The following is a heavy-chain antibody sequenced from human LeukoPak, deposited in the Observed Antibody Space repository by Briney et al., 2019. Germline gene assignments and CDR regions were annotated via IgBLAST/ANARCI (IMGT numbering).Heavy chain of an antibody. CDR2: IYSTGST. J-gene: IGHJ4*02. V-gene: IGHV4-59*08. Sequence: SETLSLTCTVSGGSISRYYWSWIRQPPGKGLEWVGYIYSTGSTNSNPSLKSRVTISIDTSSNQFSLRLTSVTAADTAVYYCARHESAVGALFYWGQGTLVTVSS. D-gene: IGHD1-26*01. CDR1: GGSISRYY. CDR3: ARHESAVGALFY.